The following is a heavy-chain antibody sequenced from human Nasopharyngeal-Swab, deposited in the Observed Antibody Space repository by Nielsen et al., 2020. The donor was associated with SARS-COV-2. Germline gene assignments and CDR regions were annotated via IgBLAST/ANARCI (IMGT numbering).Heavy chain of an antibody. D-gene: IGHD5-24*01. V-gene: IGHV3-11*01. Sequence: GGSLRLSCAASGFTFSDYYMSWIRQAPGKGLEWVSYISSSGSTIYYADSVKGRFTISRDNAKNSLYLQMNSLRAEDTAVYYCAREVEMATIGYWYFDLWGRGTLVTVSS. CDR3: AREVEMATIGYWYFDL. CDR2: ISSSGSTI. CDR1: GFTFSDYY. J-gene: IGHJ2*01.